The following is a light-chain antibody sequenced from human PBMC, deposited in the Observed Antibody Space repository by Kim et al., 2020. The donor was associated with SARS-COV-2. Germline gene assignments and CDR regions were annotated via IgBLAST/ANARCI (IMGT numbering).Light chain of an antibody. CDR2: YDT. CDR1: NIGSKN. CDR3: QVWDIYSDHVV. J-gene: IGLJ2*01. V-gene: IGLV3-21*04. Sequence: SYELTQPPSVSVAPGKTARITCGGNNIGSKNVHWYQQKPGQAPVLVIYYDTDRPSGIPERFSGANSGNTATLTISRVEAGDEADYYCQVWDIYSDHVVCG.